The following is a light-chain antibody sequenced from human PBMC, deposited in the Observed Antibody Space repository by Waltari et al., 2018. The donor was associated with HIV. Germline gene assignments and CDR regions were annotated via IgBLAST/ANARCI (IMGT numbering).Light chain of an antibody. CDR3: WSSAGSNNPVI. V-gene: IGLV2-8*01. Sequence: QSALTQPPSASGSPGQSVTISCAGTSSDVGDYNYVSWYQQHPGKAPKLMIYEVSKRPSGVPARFSGSRSGNTASLTVSGLQAEDEAEYYCWSSAGSNNPVIFGGGTKLTVL. CDR1: SSDVGDYNY. J-gene: IGLJ2*01. CDR2: EVS.